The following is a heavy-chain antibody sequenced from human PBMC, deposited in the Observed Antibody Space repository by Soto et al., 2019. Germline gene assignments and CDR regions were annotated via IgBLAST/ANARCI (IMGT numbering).Heavy chain of an antibody. Sequence: SETLSLTCTVSGGSINTFYWSWVRQPAGKXLEWIGRIFSSGSTSFNPSLEGRVAMSVDTSKNHFSLNLSSVTAADMAVYYCAREGSYSAYNFAHGIQLWSFDFWGQGALVTVSS. D-gene: IGHD5-12*01. CDR3: AREGSYSAYNFAHGIQLWSFDF. CDR1: GGSINTFY. CDR2: IFSSGST. V-gene: IGHV4-4*07. J-gene: IGHJ4*02.